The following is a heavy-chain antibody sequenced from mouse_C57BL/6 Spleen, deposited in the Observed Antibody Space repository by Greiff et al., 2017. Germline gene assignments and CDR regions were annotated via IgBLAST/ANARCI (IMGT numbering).Heavy chain of an antibody. J-gene: IGHJ3*01. V-gene: IGHV1-61*01. D-gene: IGHD3-3*01. Sequence: QVQLQQPGAELVRPGSSVKLSCKASGYTFTSYWMDWVKQRPGQGLEWIGNIYPSDSETHYNQKFKDKATLTVDKSSNTAYMQLSSLTSEDSAVYDCARGGGDAWFAFWGQGTLVTVSA. CDR1: GYTFTSYW. CDR2: IYPSDSET. CDR3: ARGGGDAWFAF.